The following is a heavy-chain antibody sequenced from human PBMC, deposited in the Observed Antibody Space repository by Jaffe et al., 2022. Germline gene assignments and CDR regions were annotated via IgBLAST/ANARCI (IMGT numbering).Heavy chain of an antibody. CDR1: GGSISSDNYH. CDR2: IYSSGST. Sequence: QVQLQESGPGLVKPSQTLSLTCTVSGGSISSDNYHWSWIRQPAGKGLEWIGRIYSSGSTNYNPSLKSRVTISVDTSKIQFSLRLNSVTAADTAVYYCARESYTSNWDYFDYWGQGALVTVSS. D-gene: IGHD6-13*01. J-gene: IGHJ4*02. V-gene: IGHV4-61*02. CDR3: ARESYTSNWDYFDY.